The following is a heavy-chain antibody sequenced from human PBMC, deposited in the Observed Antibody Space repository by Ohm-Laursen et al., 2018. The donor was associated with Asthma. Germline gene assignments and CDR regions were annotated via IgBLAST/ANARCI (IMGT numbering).Heavy chain of an antibody. CDR2: GGSYYDGGLK. Sequence: RSLRLSCAASGFTFRSYAMHWVRQAPGKGLEWVAVGGSYYDGGLKYYADSANGRFTVSRDDSKNTLYLQMNSLRPDDTAVYYCARDVMEWYLPAFDFWGQGTLVTVSS. J-gene: IGHJ4*02. D-gene: IGHD3-3*01. CDR3: ARDVMEWYLPAFDF. CDR1: GFTFRSYA. V-gene: IGHV3-30-3*01.